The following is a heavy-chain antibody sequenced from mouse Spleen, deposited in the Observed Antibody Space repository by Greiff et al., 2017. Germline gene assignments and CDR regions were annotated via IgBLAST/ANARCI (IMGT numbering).Heavy chain of an antibody. V-gene: IGHV5-9*02. CDR3: ASLSTMITTGFAY. J-gene: IGHJ3*01. CDR2: ISSGGSYT. CDR1: GFAFSSYD. D-gene: IGHD2-4*01. Sequence: EVKLVESGGGLVKPGGSLKLSCAASGFAFSSYDMSWVRQTPEKRLEWVATISSGGSYTYYPDSVKGRFTISRDNARNTLYLQMSSLRSEDTALYYCASLSTMITTGFAYWGQGTLVTVSA.